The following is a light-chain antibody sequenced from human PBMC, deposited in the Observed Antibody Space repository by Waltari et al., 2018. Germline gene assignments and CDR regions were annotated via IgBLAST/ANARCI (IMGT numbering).Light chain of an antibody. CDR2: GAS. V-gene: IGKV3-20*01. Sequence: IVLTQSPGTLSLSPGERATLSCRASQSVSRSLAWYQQKPGQAPKLLSYGASTRATGIPDRFTGSGSGKDFSLTISSLEPDDFAIYFCQHYVRLPATFGQGTKVEIK. CDR1: QSVSRS. J-gene: IGKJ1*01. CDR3: QHYVRLPAT.